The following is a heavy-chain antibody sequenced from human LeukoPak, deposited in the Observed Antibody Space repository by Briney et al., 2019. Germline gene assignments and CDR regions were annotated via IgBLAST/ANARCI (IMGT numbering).Heavy chain of an antibody. CDR3: ARDLGGGFDY. V-gene: IGHV3-33*08. J-gene: IGHJ4*02. D-gene: IGHD3-16*01. CDR1: GYTFSDHY. Sequence: PGGSLRLSCAASGYTFSDHYIDWVRQAPGKGLEWVAVIWYDGSNKYYADSVKGRFTISRDNSKNTLYLQMNSLRAEDTAVYYCARDLGGGFDYWGQGTLVTVSS. CDR2: IWYDGSNK.